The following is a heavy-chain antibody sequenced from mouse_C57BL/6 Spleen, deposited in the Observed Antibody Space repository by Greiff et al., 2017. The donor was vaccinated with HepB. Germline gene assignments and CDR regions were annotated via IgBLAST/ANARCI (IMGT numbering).Heavy chain of an antibody. Sequence: EVQGVESGPELVKPGDSVKISCKASGYSFTGYFMNWVMQSHGKSLEWIGRINPYNGDTFYNQKFKGKATLTVDKSSSTAHMELRSLTSEDSAVYYCARDGTTVDYYAMVYWGQGTSVTVSS. CDR2: INPYNGDT. CDR3: ARDGTTVDYYAMVY. V-gene: IGHV1-20*01. J-gene: IGHJ4*01. CDR1: GYSFTGYF. D-gene: IGHD1-1*01.